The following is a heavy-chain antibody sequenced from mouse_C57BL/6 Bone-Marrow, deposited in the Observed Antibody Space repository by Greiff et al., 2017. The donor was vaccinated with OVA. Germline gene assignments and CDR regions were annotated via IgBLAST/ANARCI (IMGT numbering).Heavy chain of an antibody. J-gene: IGHJ2*01. V-gene: IGHV1-59*01. CDR3: ASPITTVVFDY. Sequence: QVQLQQPGAELVRPGTSVKLSCKASGYTFTSYWMHWVKQRPGQGLEWIGVIDPSDSYTNYNQKFKGKATLTVDTSSSTAYMQLSSLTSEDSAVYYCASPITTVVFDYWGQGTTLTVSS. CDR1: GYTFTSYW. CDR2: IDPSDSYT. D-gene: IGHD1-1*01.